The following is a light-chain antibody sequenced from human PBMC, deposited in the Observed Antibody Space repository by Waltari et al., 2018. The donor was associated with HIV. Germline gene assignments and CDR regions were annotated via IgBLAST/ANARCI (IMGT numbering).Light chain of an antibody. CDR3: QQYQSYSLFM. Sequence: QVTQLPSTLTASAGHRVSITCRVSQSVDNFLAWYQQRPGEAPNLLIYRASTLESGVPSRFSGSGSGTDFTLTINNLQPNDSATYYCQQYQSYSLFMFGPGTKVEIK. V-gene: IGKV1-5*03. J-gene: IGKJ1*01. CDR2: RAS. CDR1: QSVDNF.